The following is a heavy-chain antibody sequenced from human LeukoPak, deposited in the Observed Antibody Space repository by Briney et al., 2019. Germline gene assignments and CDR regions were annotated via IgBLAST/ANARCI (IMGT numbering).Heavy chain of an antibody. CDR2: VYISGAT. V-gene: IGHV4-4*07. CDR3: ARETDSSARFDY. CDR1: GGPISTYY. D-gene: IGHD6-25*01. J-gene: IGHJ4*02. Sequence: PSETLSLTCTVSGGPISTYYWTWIRRPAGKGLEWIGRVYISGATDFSPSLKSPVTMSVDTSKNQVSPLLNSVTAADTAMYFCARETDSSARFDYWGQGILVTVS.